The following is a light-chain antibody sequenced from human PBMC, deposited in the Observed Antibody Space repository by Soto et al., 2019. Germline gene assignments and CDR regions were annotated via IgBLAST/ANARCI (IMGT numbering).Light chain of an antibody. CDR2: DAS. J-gene: IGKJ5*01. V-gene: IGKV3-11*01. CDR1: QSVGGH. Sequence: EIVLTQSPATLSLSPGERATLSCRASQSVGGHLAWYQQKPGQAPRLLIYDASDRATGIPARFSGSGSETDFTLTISSLEPDDFAVYYCQQRNNWPPSITCGQETRLEIK. CDR3: QQRNNWPPSIT.